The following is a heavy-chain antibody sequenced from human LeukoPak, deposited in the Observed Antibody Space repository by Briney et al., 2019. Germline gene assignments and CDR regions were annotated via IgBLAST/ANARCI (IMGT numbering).Heavy chain of an antibody. V-gene: IGHV4-59*01. D-gene: IGHD2-2*02. CDR3: ARAPAAISPFDY. J-gene: IGHJ4*02. CDR1: GGSISSYY. CDR2: IYYSGST. Sequence: VKPSETLSLTCTVSGGSISSYYWSWIRQPPGKGLEWIGYIYYSGSTNYNPSLKSRVTISVDTSKNQFSLKLSSVTAADTAVYYCARAPAAISPFDYWGQGTLVTVSS.